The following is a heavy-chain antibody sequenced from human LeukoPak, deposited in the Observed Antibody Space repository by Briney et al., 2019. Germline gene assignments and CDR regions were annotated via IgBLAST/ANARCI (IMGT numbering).Heavy chain of an antibody. D-gene: IGHD4-23*01. CDR1: GGSISSYY. Sequence: PSETLSLTCTVSGGSISSYYWSWIRQPPGKGLEWIGYIYYSGSTNYNPSLKSRVTISVDTSRNQFSLKLSSVTAADTAVYYCARCKVLGTTTVAPVFNYWGQGTLVTVSS. CDR3: ARCKVLGTTTVAPVFNY. CDR2: IYYSGST. V-gene: IGHV4-59*01. J-gene: IGHJ4*02.